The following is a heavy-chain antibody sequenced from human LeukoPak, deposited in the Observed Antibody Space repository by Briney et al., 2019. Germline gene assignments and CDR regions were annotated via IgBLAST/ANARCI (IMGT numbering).Heavy chain of an antibody. D-gene: IGHD5-12*01. Sequence: GGSLRLSCAASGFTFNNAWMTWVRQAPGKGLEWVGRVKSKTDGGTTDYAAPVKGRFTISRDDSKNTLYLQMNSLRTEDTAVYYCTTDTKDIVTTIGALDFWGQGTLVTVSS. CDR3: TTDTKDIVTTIGALDF. J-gene: IGHJ4*02. CDR2: VKSKTDGGTT. V-gene: IGHV3-15*01. CDR1: GFTFNNAW.